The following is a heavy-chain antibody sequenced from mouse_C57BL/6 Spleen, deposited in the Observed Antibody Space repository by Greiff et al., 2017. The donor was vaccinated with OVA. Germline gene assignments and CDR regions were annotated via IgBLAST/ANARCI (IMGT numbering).Heavy chain of an antibody. CDR2: ISNGGGST. J-gene: IGHJ3*01. Sequence: EVMLVESGGGLVQPGGSLKLSCAASGFTFSDYYMYWVRQTPEKRLEWVAYISNGGGSTYYPDTVKGRFTISRDNAKNTLYLQMRRLKSEDTAMYYCAGGNSLSYWGQGTLVTVSA. D-gene: IGHD2-1*01. CDR1: GFTFSDYY. V-gene: IGHV5-12*01. CDR3: AGGNSLSY.